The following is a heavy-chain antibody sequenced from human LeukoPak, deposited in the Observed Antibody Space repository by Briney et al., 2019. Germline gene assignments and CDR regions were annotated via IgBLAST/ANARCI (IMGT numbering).Heavy chain of an antibody. Sequence: SETLSLTCTVSGGSISSSSYYWGWIRQPPGKGLEWIGSIYYSGSTYYNPSLKSRVTISVDTSKNQFSLKLSSVTAADTAVYYCARDDYYGSGSHLYWGQGTLVTVSS. D-gene: IGHD3-10*01. V-gene: IGHV4-39*07. CDR2: IYYSGST. J-gene: IGHJ4*02. CDR3: ARDDYYGSGSHLY. CDR1: GGSISSSSYY.